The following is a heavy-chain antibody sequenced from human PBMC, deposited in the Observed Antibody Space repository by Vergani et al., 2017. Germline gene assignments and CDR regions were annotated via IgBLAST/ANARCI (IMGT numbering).Heavy chain of an antibody. D-gene: IGHD2-2*02. J-gene: IGHJ4*02. CDR3: ATIGYRRWGYYFDY. CDR2: ICHTEDT. Sequence: QVQLQESGPGLVKPSETLSLTCSVSGGSINPSSSFWGWIRQSPGKGLEWIGEICHTEDTKYSPSLKSRVTVSVDESRNLFSLRLNSVTAADTAVYYCATIGYRRWGYYFDYWGQGILVTVSS. V-gene: IGHV4-39*07. CDR1: GGSINPSSSF.